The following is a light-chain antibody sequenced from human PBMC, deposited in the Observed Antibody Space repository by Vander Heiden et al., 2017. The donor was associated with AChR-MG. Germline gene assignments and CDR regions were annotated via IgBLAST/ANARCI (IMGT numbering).Light chain of an antibody. CDR3: QAWDSITVV. CDR2: EDN. Sequence: SYELTQPPSVSVSPGQTASITCSGDKLGEKYACWYQQKPGQSPVRVIYEDNRRPSGIPERFSGSKSGNTATLTISGTQTMDEADYYCQAWDSITVVFGGGTKLTVL. J-gene: IGLJ2*01. V-gene: IGLV3-1*01. CDR1: KLGEKY.